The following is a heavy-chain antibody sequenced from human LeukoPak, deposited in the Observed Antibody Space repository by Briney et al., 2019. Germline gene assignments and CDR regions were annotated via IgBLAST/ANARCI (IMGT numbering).Heavy chain of an antibody. CDR3: ARDPRTDYYDSSGYPLGAFDI. J-gene: IGHJ3*02. CDR2: ISAYNGNT. D-gene: IGHD3-22*01. Sequence: GASVKVSCKVSGYTFTSYGISWVRQAPGQGLEWMGWISAYNGNTNYAQKLQGRVTMTTDTSTSTAYMELRSLRSDDTAVYYCARDPRTDYYDSSGYPLGAFDIWGQGTMVTVSS. CDR1: GYTFTSYG. V-gene: IGHV1-18*01.